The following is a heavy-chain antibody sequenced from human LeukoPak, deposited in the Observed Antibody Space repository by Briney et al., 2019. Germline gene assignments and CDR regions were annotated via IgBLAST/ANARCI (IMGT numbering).Heavy chain of an antibody. CDR2: IYYSGST. CDR1: GGSISSYY. J-gene: IGHJ4*02. Sequence: TSETLSLTCTVSGGSISSYYWSWIRQPAGKGLEWIGYIYYSGSTNYNPSLKSRVTISVDTSKNQFSLKLSSVTAADTAVYYCARFYYDSSGRHFDYWGQGTLVTVSS. D-gene: IGHD3-22*01. V-gene: IGHV4-59*01. CDR3: ARFYYDSSGRHFDY.